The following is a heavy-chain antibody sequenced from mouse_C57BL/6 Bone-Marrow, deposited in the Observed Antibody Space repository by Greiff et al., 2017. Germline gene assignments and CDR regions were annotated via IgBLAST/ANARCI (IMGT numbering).Heavy chain of an antibody. D-gene: IGHD4-1*01. CDR2: IYPGSGST. Sequence: QVQLQQPGAELVQPGASVTMSCKASGYTFTSYWITWVKQRPGQGLEWIGDIYPGSGSTNYNEKFKSKATLTVDTTSSTAYMQLSSLTSEDFAVYCCARGGLGRGDWGQGTTLTVSS. CDR1: GYTFTSYW. V-gene: IGHV1-55*01. J-gene: IGHJ2*01. CDR3: ARGGLGRGD.